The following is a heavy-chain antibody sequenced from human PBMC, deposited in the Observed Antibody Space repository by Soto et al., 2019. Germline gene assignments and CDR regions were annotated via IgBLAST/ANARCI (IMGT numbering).Heavy chain of an antibody. V-gene: IGHV3-7*03. D-gene: IGHD1-1*01. CDR2: IRQDGGEQ. J-gene: IGHJ4*02. CDR3: AKAHERLILGTAFDH. CDR1: GFTFSNYW. Sequence: EVQLVESGGGLVQPGGSLRLSCVASGFTFSNYWMGWIRQAPGKGLEWVANIRQDGGEQFYVDSVKGRFTISRDNADNLVYLQMPSLRVEDTAVYYCAKAHERLILGTAFDHWGQGTLVTVSS.